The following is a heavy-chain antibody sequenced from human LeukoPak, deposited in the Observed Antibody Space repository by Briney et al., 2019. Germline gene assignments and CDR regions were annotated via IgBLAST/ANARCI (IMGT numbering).Heavy chain of an antibody. J-gene: IGHJ4*02. CDR3: ARRCSSTSCYIY. Sequence: PGGSLRLSCAASGFTFSSWSMNWVRRAPGKGLEWVSVIYSGGSTYYADSVKGRFTISRDNSKNTLYLQMNSLRAEDTAVYYCARRCSSTSCYIYWGQGTLVTVSS. CDR2: IYSGGST. D-gene: IGHD2-2*02. V-gene: IGHV3-66*01. CDR1: GFTFSSWS.